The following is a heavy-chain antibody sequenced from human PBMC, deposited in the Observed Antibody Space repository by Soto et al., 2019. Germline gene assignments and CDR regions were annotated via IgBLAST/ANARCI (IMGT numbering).Heavy chain of an antibody. D-gene: IGHD1-7*01. CDR2: IIPIFGTA. J-gene: IGHJ5*02. V-gene: IGHV1-69*13. CDR1: GGTFSSYA. CDR3: AGSGTGTTAHWFDP. Sequence: ASVKVSCKASGGTFSSYAISWVRQAPGQGLEWMGGIIPIFGTANYAQKFQGRVTITADESTSTAYMELSSLRSEDTAVYYCAGSGTGTTAHWFDPWGQGTLVTVSS.